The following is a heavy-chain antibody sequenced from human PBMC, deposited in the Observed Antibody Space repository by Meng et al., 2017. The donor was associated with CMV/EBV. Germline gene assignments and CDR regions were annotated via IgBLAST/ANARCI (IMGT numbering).Heavy chain of an antibody. CDR2: ISGSGGST. CDR3: AKDRAGTPSWFDP. V-gene: IGHV3-23*01. D-gene: IGHD1-1*01. J-gene: IGHJ5*02. Sequence: SRISLSSDALCGVRQARGKGLEWVSAISGSGGSTYYPDSVKGRFTISRDNSKNTLYLQMDSLRAEDTAVYYCAKDRAGTPSWFDPWGQGTLVTVSS. CDR1: RISLSSDA.